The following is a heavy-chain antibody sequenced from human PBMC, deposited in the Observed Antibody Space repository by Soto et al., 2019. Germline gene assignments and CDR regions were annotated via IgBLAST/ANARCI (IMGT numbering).Heavy chain of an antibody. CDR1: GFTFSTYW. CDR3: ARDRGWSLFDY. V-gene: IGHV3-74*01. J-gene: IGHJ4*02. D-gene: IGHD6-19*01. Sequence: GGSLRLSCAASGFTFSTYWMYWVRQAPGKGLVWVSHTNSDGSDTSYADSVKGRFTISRDNAKNTLYLQMNSLRAEDTAVYYCARDRGWSLFDYWGQGTLVTVSS. CDR2: TNSDGSDT.